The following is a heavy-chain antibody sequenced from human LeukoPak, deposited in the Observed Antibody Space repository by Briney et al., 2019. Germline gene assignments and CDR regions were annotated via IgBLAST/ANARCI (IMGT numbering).Heavy chain of an antibody. CDR2: INHSGST. V-gene: IGHV4-34*01. D-gene: IGHD5-18*01. J-gene: IGHJ4*02. CDR1: GGSFSAYY. Sequence: SETLSLTCAVYGGSFSAYYWSWIRQPPGKGLEWIGEINHSGSTNYNPSLKSRVTISVDTSKNQFSLKVRSVTAADTAVYYCARAPDTAMVGFDYWGQGTLVTVSS. CDR3: ARAPDTAMVGFDY.